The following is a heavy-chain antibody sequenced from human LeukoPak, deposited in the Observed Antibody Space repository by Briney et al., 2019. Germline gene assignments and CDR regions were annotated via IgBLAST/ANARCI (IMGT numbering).Heavy chain of an antibody. V-gene: IGHV4-38-2*02. Sequence: SETLSLTCTVSGYSISSGYYWGWIRQPPGKGLEWIGSIYHSGSTYYNPSLKSRVTISVDTSKNQFSLKLSSVTAADPAVYYCARDLEIVATRWFDPWGQGTLVTVSS. CDR2: IYHSGST. J-gene: IGHJ5*02. D-gene: IGHD5-12*01. CDR1: GYSISSGYY. CDR3: ARDLEIVATRWFDP.